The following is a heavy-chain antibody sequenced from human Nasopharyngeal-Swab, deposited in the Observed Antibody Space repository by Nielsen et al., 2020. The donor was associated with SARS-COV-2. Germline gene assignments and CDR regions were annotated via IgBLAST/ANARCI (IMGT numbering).Heavy chain of an antibody. CDR3: ARIRMEGSLESYYYYGMDV. J-gene: IGHJ6*02. V-gene: IGHV2-70*01. D-gene: IGHD6-13*01. Sequence: WIRQPPGKALEWLALIDWDDDKYYSTSLKTRLTISKDTSKNQVVLTMTNMDPVDTATYYCARIRMEGSLESYYYYGMDVWGQGTTVTVSS. CDR2: IDWDDDK.